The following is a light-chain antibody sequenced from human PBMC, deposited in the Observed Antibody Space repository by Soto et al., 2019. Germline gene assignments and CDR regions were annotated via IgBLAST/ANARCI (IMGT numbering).Light chain of an antibody. CDR1: SGHSSYA. Sequence: QPVLTQSPSASASLGASVKLTCTLSSGHSSYAIAWHQQQPGKGPRYLMKVNSDGSHNKGDGIPDRFSGSSSGAERSLTISSLQSEDEVDYYCQTWGTGIQVFGGGTKVTVL. CDR2: VNSDGSH. V-gene: IGLV4-69*01. J-gene: IGLJ2*01. CDR3: QTWGTGIQV.